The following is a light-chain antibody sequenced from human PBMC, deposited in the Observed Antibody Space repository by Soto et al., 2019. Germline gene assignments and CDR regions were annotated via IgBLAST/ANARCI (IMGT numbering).Light chain of an antibody. V-gene: IGKV3-15*01. CDR3: QRYNRWPLS. CDR2: DAS. Sequence: EIVMTQSPATLSVSPGERATLSCRASQGIGSTLAWYQQKPGQTPKLLIFDASTRATGVPARFSGGGSGTEFTLTINSLQSEYFAVYYCQRYNRWPLSFGGGTKVEIK. J-gene: IGKJ4*01. CDR1: QGIGST.